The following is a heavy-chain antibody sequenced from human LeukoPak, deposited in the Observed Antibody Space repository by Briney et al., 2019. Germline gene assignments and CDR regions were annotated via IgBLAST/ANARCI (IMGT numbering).Heavy chain of an antibody. J-gene: IGHJ5*02. CDR2: IYPRDGST. CDR3: ASLFSSGPLGGP. CDR1: GYTFTSNY. Sequence: GPVKVSCKASGYTFTSNYIHWVRQAPGQGLEWMGMIYPRDGSTSYAQKFQGRVTMTRDTSTSTVYMELSSLRSEDTAVYYCASLFSSGPLGGPWGQGTLVTVSS. V-gene: IGHV1-46*01. D-gene: IGHD3-22*01.